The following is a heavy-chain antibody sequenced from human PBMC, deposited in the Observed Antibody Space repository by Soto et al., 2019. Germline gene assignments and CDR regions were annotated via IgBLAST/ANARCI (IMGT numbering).Heavy chain of an antibody. CDR2: ISGTYST. CDR1: GFTFSSYA. J-gene: IGHJ6*02. CDR3: AKYGGVAARPTYYYGMDV. D-gene: IGHD6-6*01. Sequence: EVQLLESGGGLVQPGGSLRLSCAASGFTFSSYAVSWVRQVPGKGLEWVSAISGTYSTYYADSVKGRFTISRDNSKNTLFLQMNSLRVEDTALYYCAKYGGVAARPTYYYGMDVWGQGTTVTVSS. V-gene: IGHV3-23*01.